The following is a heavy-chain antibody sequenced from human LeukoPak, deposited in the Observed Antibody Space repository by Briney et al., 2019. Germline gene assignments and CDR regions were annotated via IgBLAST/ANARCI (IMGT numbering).Heavy chain of an antibody. CDR3: ARDLEGYHYGSGNYPQ. CDR2: INPNSGGT. J-gene: IGHJ4*02. CDR1: GYTFTGYY. Sequence: ASVKVSCKASGYTFTGYYIHWLRQAPGQGLEWMGFINPNSGGTNYAQKFQGRVTMTRDTSISTAYMELSSLTSDDTAVYYCARDLEGYHYGSGNYPQWGQGTLITVSS. D-gene: IGHD3-10*01. V-gene: IGHV1-2*02.